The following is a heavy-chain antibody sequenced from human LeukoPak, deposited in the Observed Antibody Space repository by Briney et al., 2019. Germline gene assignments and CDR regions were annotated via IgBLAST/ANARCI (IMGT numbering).Heavy chain of an antibody. CDR3: ARDRKFGSYYDYLDY. CDR2: INPNSGDT. CDR1: GYTFTGYY. J-gene: IGHJ4*02. V-gene: IGHV1-2*02. D-gene: IGHD1-26*01. Sequence: ASVKVSCKASGYTFTGYYMHWVRQAPGQGLEWMGWINPNSGDTNFAQKFQGRVTMTRDTSISTVYMELSSLKSDDTAVYYCARDRKFGSYYDYLDYWGQGTLVTVSS.